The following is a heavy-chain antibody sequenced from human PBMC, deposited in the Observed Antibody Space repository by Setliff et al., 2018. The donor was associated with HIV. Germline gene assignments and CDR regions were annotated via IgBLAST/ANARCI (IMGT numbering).Heavy chain of an antibody. D-gene: IGHD1-26*01. J-gene: IGHJ4*02. V-gene: IGHV1-18*01. CDR2: ISAYNGNT. CDR3: ARALGGSYPGSFDF. CDR1: GYTFSSYG. Sequence: ASVKVSCKASGYTFSSYGISWVRQAPGQGLEWMGWISAYNGNTSYAQKFQGRVTMTTDTSTSTAYMEVRSLRSDDTAVYYCARALGGSYPGSFDFWGQGTLVTVSS.